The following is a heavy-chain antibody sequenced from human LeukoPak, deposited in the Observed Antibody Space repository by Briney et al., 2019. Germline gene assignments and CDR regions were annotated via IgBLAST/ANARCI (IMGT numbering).Heavy chain of an antibody. Sequence: ASVKVSCEASGYTFTSYGISWVRQAPGQGLEWMGWISAYNGNTNYAQKLQGRVTMTTDTSTSTAYMELRSLRSDDTAVYYCARGMTTVTTRPRDAFDIWGQGTMVTVSS. J-gene: IGHJ3*02. CDR3: ARGMTTVTTRPRDAFDI. CDR1: GYTFTSYG. V-gene: IGHV1-18*01. CDR2: ISAYNGNT. D-gene: IGHD4-17*01.